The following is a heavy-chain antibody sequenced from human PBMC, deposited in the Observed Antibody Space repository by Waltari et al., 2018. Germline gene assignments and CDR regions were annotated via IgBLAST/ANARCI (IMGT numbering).Heavy chain of an antibody. J-gene: IGHJ6*02. V-gene: IGHV3-21*01. CDR3: ASEIVGDILDDAMDV. Sequence: EVQLVEYGGGLVQLGGSLSLSCAASGMPFGSSSVDWVRETPGRGLGLVSSISSSSSYIYYADSVKGRFTISRDNAKNSLCLQMNSLRAEDMAVYYCASEIVGDILDDAMDVWGQGTTVTVSS. D-gene: IGHD1-26*01. CDR1: GMPFGSSS. CDR2: ISSSSSYI.